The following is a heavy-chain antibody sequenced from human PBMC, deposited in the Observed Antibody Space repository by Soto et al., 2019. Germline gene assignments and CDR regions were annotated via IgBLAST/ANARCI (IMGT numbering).Heavy chain of an antibody. J-gene: IGHJ1*01. V-gene: IGHV3-7*01. Sequence: GGSLRLSCAASGFTFSTYWMTWVRLAPGKGLEWVANIKQDGSERYYVDSVKGRFTISRDNAKNSLYLQMNSLRTEDTAVYYCAYGADGPLYFQHWGQGTLVTVSS. CDR3: AYGADGPLYFQH. CDR2: IKQDGSER. CDR1: GFTFSTYW. D-gene: IGHD4-17*01.